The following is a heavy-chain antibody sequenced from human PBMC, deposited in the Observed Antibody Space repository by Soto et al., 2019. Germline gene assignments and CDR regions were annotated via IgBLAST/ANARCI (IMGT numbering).Heavy chain of an antibody. CDR3: ATNGDILTGRYKNAFDI. CDR2: FDPEDGET. D-gene: IGHD3-9*01. Sequence: ASVKVSCKVSGYTLTELSMHWVRQAPGKGLEWMGGFDPEDGETIYAQKFQGRVTMTEDTSTDTAYMELSSLRSEDTAVYYCATNGDILTGRYKNAFDIWGQGTMVTGSS. CDR1: GYTLTELS. V-gene: IGHV1-24*01. J-gene: IGHJ3*02.